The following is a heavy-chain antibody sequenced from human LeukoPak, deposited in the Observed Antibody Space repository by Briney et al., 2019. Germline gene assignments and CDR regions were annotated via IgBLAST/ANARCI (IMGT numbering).Heavy chain of an antibody. CDR1: GFTFDDYA. J-gene: IGHJ4*02. CDR2: IKEDGSKK. V-gene: IGHV3-7*01. CDR3: ARDEVGGSYAY. D-gene: IGHD1-26*01. Sequence: TGGSLRLSCAASGFTFDDYAMHWVRQAPGKGLEWVANIKEDGSKKDYVDSVKGRFTISRDNAKNSLYLEMNSLRAEDTAVYYCARDEVGGSYAYWGQGTLVTVSS.